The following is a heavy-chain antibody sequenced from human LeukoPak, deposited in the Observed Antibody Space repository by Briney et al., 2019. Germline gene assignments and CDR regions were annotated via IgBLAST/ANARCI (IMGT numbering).Heavy chain of an antibody. J-gene: IGHJ5*02. CDR1: GGSFSGYY. CDR2: INHSGST. V-gene: IGHV4-34*01. CDR3: ARGLRRYSSSWYGPNWFDP. Sequence: SETLSLTCADYGGSFSGYYWSWIRQPPGKGLEWIGEINHSGSTNYNPSLKSRVTISVDTSKNQFSLKLSSVTAADTAVYYCARGLRRYSSSWYGPNWFDPWGQGTLVTVSS. D-gene: IGHD6-13*01.